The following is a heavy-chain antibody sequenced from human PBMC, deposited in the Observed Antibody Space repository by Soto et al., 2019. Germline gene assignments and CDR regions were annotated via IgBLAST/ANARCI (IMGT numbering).Heavy chain of an antibody. D-gene: IGHD6-19*01. CDR2: IYWDDDK. CDR1: GFSLSTSGVG. CDR3: AHTNLYLVTGHSSGWFDY. V-gene: IGHV2-5*02. Sequence: SGPTLVNPTQTLTLTCTFSGFSLSTSGVGVGWIRQPPGKALEWLALIYWDDDKRYSPSLKSRLTITKDTSKNQVVLTMTNMDPVDTAPYYCAHTNLYLVTGHSSGWFDYWGQRTLVTV. J-gene: IGHJ4*02.